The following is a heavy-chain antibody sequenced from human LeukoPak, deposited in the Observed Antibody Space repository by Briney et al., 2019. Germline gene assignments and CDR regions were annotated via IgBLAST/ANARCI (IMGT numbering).Heavy chain of an antibody. D-gene: IGHD3-22*01. CDR3: AKPGGWPTYYYDSSGYPGVGGEAVDAFDI. J-gene: IGHJ3*02. Sequence: GRSLRLFCAASGFTFSSYGMHWVRQAPGKGLEWVAVISYDGSNKYYADSVKGRFTISRDNSKNTLYLQMNSLRAEDTAVYYCAKPGGWPTYYYDSSGYPGVGGEAVDAFDIWGQGTMVTVSS. CDR1: GFTFSSYG. CDR2: ISYDGSNK. V-gene: IGHV3-30*18.